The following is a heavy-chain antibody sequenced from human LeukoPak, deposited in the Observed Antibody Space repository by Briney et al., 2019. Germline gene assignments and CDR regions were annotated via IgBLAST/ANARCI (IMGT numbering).Heavy chain of an antibody. CDR2: VSYSGST. V-gene: IGHV4-59*01. CDR3: ARDPKSAVGYYYYGMEV. D-gene: IGHD6-19*01. CDR1: GGSIISYH. J-gene: IGHJ6*02. Sequence: SETLSLTCTVSGGSIISYHWNWIRQPPGKGLEWIGHVSYSGSTNYNPSLKSRVTISLDTSKNQFPLKLSSMTAADTAVYFCARDPKSAVGYYYYGMEVWGQGTTVTVSS.